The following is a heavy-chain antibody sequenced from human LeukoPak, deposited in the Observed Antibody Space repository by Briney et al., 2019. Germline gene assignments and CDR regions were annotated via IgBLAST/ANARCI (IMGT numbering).Heavy chain of an antibody. CDR1: GFTFSSYA. V-gene: IGHV3-30-3*01. J-gene: IGHJ4*02. Sequence: GGSLRLSCAASGFTFSSYAMHWVRQAPGKGLEWVAVISYDGSNKYYADSVKGRFTISRDNSKNRLYLQMNSLRAEDTAVYYCARRGSYGGYFDYCGQGTLVTVSS. CDR3: ARRGSYGGYFDY. CDR2: ISYDGSNK. D-gene: IGHD1-26*01.